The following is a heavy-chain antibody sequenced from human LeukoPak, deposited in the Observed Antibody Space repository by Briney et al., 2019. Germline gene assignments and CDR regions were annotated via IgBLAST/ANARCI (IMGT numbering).Heavy chain of an antibody. CDR2: IYTSGST. V-gene: IGHV4-4*07. CDR3: ARAFAPGGSNWFDP. Sequence: PPGTLSLTCTVSGDSISDYYWSWLRQPAGKGLEWIGRIYTSGSTNYNPSLRSRVTMSVDASKNLFSLKLTSVTAADTAVYYCARAFAPGGSNWFDPWGQGTLVIVSS. CDR1: GDSISDYY. D-gene: IGHD1-14*01. J-gene: IGHJ5*02.